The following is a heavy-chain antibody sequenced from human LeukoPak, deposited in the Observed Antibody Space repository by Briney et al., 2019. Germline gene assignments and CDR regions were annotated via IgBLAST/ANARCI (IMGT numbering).Heavy chain of an antibody. V-gene: IGHV4-34*01. CDR1: GGSFSGCY. D-gene: IGHD1-7*01. Sequence: SETLSLTCAVYGGSFSGCYWSWIRQPPGKGLEWIGEINHSGSTNYNPSLKSRVTISVDTSKNQFSLKLSSVTAADTAVYYCARGSGTLDFDYWGQGTLVTVSS. J-gene: IGHJ4*02. CDR2: INHSGST. CDR3: ARGSGTLDFDY.